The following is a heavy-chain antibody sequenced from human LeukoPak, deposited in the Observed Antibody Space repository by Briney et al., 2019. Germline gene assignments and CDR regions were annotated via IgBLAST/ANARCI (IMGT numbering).Heavy chain of an antibody. V-gene: IGHV3-74*01. CDR1: GFTFSSSW. J-gene: IGHJ6*04. Sequence: GGSLRLSCAASGFTFSSSWMYWVRQAPGKGLVWVSRINSDGSSTSYADSVKGRFTISRDNAKNSLYLQMNSLRAEDTAVYSCARGHYGMDVWGKGTTVTVSS. CDR3: ARGHYGMDV. CDR2: INSDGSST.